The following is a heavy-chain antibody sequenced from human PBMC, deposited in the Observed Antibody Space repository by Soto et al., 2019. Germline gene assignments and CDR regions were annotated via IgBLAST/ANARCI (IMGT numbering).Heavy chain of an antibody. V-gene: IGHV4-61*01. Sequence: PSETLSLTCTVSGGSVTNGIYYRSWIRQSPGRGLEWIGYIYYRGTTKYNPSLESRVSISVDTPKNQFSLNLSSVTAADTAVYYCVRDSRRTGVKYYYGFDAWGQGTTVTVSS. D-gene: IGHD3-10*01. CDR2: IYYRGTT. CDR1: GGSVTNGIYY. J-gene: IGHJ6*02. CDR3: VRDSRRTGVKYYYGFDA.